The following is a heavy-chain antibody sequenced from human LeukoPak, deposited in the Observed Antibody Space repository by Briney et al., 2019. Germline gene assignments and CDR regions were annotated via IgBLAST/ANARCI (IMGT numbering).Heavy chain of an antibody. D-gene: IGHD5-12*01. CDR1: GLTFYTYA. J-gene: IGHJ5*02. CDR3: SRDRLGGLDL. CDR2: ISSSSSYI. Sequence: RTGGSLRLSCAVSGLTFYTYAMSWVRQAPGKGLEWVSSISSSSSYIYYADSVKGRFTISRDNAKNSLYLQMNSLRAEDTAVYYCSRDRLGGLDLWGQGTLVTVSS. V-gene: IGHV3-21*01.